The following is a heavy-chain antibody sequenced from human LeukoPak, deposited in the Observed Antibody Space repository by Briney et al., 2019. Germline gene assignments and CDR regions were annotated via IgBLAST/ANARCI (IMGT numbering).Heavy chain of an antibody. CDR2: ISASDGTT. J-gene: IGHJ4*02. CDR1: GYSFSIYG. V-gene: IGHV1-18*01. Sequence: ASVKVSCKAYGYSFSIYGITWARQAPGQGLEHVGWISASDGTTNYAQKVQDRVTMTTDTSTSTAYLELRSLRSEDTAVYYCARCGAAVTTHFSHWGQGTLVTVSS. D-gene: IGHD4-17*01. CDR3: ARCGAAVTTHFSH.